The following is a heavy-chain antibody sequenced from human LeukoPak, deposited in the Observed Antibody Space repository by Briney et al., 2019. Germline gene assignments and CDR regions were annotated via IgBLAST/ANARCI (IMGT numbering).Heavy chain of an antibody. CDR2: INWNGGST. CDR3: AREVTMVRGESDYFDY. Sequence: PGGSLRLSCAASGFTFDDYGMSCVRQAPGKGLGWVSGINWNGGSTGYADSVKGRFTISRDNAKNSLYLQMNSLRAEDTALYYCAREVTMVRGESDYFDYWGQGTLVTVSS. CDR1: GFTFDDYG. V-gene: IGHV3-20*04. J-gene: IGHJ4*02. D-gene: IGHD3-10*01.